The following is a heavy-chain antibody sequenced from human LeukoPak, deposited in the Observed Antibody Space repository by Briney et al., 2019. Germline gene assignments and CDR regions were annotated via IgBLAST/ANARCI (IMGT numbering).Heavy chain of an antibody. V-gene: IGHV3-20*04. Sequence: GGSLRLSCAASGFKFDDYGMSWVRQAPGKGLEWVCDINWNGAWTGYADSVKGRFAISRDNAKNSLYLQMNSLRAEDTALYYCAGYYYDSSRGFDLWGQGTLVTVSA. CDR3: AGYYYDSSRGFDL. CDR2: INWNGAWT. J-gene: IGHJ5*02. CDR1: GFKFDDYG. D-gene: IGHD3-22*01.